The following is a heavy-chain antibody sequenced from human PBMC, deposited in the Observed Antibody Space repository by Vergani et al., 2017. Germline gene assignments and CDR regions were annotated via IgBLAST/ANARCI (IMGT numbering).Heavy chain of an antibody. V-gene: IGHV1-46*01. CDR1: GYTFTSYH. CDR2: INPSGGST. CDR3: ARAYREYSSSSASWPY. Sequence: QVQLVQSGAEVKKPGASVKVSCKASGYTFTSYHMLWVRQAPGQGLEWMGIINPSGGSTSYAQKFQGRVTMTRDTSTSTVYMELSSLRSEDTAVYYCARAYREYSSSSASWPYWGQGTLVTVSS. D-gene: IGHD6-6*01. J-gene: IGHJ4*02.